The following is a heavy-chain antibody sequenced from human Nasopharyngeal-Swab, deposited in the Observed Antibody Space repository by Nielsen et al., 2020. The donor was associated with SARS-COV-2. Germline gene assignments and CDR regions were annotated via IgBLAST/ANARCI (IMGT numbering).Heavy chain of an antibody. CDR2: IYPGDSDT. V-gene: IGHV5-51*01. Sequence: GGSLRLSCKGFGYSFSNYWIAWVRQMPGRGLEWMGNIYPGDSDTRYSPSFQGQVTISTDKSISTAYLQWSSLRASDSAMYHCARVGKPDYYYYLDVWGKGTTVTV. J-gene: IGHJ6*03. CDR1: GYSFSNYW. CDR3: ARVGKPDYYYYLDV.